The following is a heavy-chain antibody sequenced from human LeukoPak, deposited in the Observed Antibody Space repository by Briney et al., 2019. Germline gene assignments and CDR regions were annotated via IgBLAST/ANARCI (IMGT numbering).Heavy chain of an antibody. CDR1: GFTFSIYT. J-gene: IGHJ1*01. V-gene: IGHV3-64D*09. CDR3: VKADYYDTSNYYYRYFQY. Sequence: GGSLRLSCSASGFTFSIYTMHWVRQAPGKGPEYVSAISSNGGSTYYADSVKGRFTISRDNSKNTLYLQVSSLRAEDTAVYYCVKADYYDTSNYYYRYFQYWGQGTLVTVSS. D-gene: IGHD3-22*01. CDR2: ISSNGGST.